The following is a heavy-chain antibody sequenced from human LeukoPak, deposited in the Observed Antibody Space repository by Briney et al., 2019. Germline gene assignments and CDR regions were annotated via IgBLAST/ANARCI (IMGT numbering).Heavy chain of an antibody. J-gene: IGHJ3*02. CDR1: GFTFSSYA. Sequence: GGSLRLSCAASGFTFSSYAMSWVRHAPGKGLEWVSAISGSGGSTYYADSVKGRFTISRDNSKNTLYLQMNSLRAEDTAVYYCAKDRGVRGFYDAFDIWGQGTMVTVSS. V-gene: IGHV3-23*01. D-gene: IGHD3-10*01. CDR3: AKDRGVRGFYDAFDI. CDR2: ISGSGGST.